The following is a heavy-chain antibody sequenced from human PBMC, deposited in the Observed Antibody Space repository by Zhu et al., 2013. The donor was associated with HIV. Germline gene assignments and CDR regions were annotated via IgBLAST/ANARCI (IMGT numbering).Heavy chain of an antibody. J-gene: IGHJ6*02. Sequence: QVQLVQSGAEVKKPGSSVKVSCKASGGTFSSYAISWVRQAPGQGLEWMGGIIPIFGTANYAQKFQGRVTITADESTSTAYMELSSLRSEDTAVYYCASTYDILTGYYPGLVRANYYYYGMDVWGQGTTVTVSS. CDR2: IIPIFGTA. CDR3: ASTYDILTGYYPGLVRANYYYYGMDV. D-gene: IGHD3-9*01. CDR1: GGTFSSYA. V-gene: IGHV1-69*01.